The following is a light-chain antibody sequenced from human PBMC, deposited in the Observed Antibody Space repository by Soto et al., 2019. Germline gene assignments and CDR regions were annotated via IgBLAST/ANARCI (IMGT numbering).Light chain of an antibody. CDR1: SGHSSYA. J-gene: IGLJ2*01. Sequence: QPMLTQSPSASASLGASVKLTCTLSSGHSSYAIAWHQQQPEKGPRYLMKLNSDGSHTKGDGIPDRFSGSSSGAERHLTISSLQSEDEADYYCQTWGTGIVVFGGGTKLTVL. CDR3: QTWGTGIVV. V-gene: IGLV4-69*01. CDR2: LNSDGSH.